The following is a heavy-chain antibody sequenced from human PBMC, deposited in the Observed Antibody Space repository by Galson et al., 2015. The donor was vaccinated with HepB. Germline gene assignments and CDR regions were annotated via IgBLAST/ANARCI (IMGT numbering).Heavy chain of an antibody. CDR1: GGTFSSYA. CDR2: IIPIFGTA. D-gene: IGHD6-6*01. CDR3: ARAHVRSSSLHFGYYYYGMDV. J-gene: IGHJ6*02. V-gene: IGHV1-69*13. Sequence: SVKVSCKASGGTFSSYAISWVRQAPGQGLEWMGGIIPIFGTANYAQKFQGRVTITADESTSTAYMELSSLRSEDTAVYYCARAHVRSSSLHFGYYYYGMDVWGQGTKVTVSS.